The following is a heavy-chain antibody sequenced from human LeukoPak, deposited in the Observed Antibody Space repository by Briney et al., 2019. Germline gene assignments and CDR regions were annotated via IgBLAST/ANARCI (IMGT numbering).Heavy chain of an antibody. J-gene: IGHJ4*02. CDR2: ISAYNGNT. V-gene: IGHV1-18*01. D-gene: IGHD2-2*01. CDR3: ARDCSSTSCYSD. CDR1: GYTFSNYG. Sequence: ASVKVSCKASGYTFSNYGISWVRQAPGQGLEWMGWISAYNGNTNYAQKLQGRVTMTTDTSTSTAYMELRSLRSDDTAVYYCARDCSSTSCYSDWGQGTLVTVSS.